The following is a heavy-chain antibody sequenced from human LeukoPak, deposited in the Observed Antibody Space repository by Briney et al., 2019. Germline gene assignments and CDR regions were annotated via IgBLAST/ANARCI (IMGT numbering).Heavy chain of an antibody. Sequence: SETLSLTCTVSGGSISSSSYYWAWIRQPPGKGLEWIGSIYYSGSTYYNPSLKSRVTISVDTSKNQFSLNLSSVTAADTAVYYCARQAGGSLSIDYWGQGSLVTVSS. CDR3: ARQAGGSLSIDY. J-gene: IGHJ4*02. D-gene: IGHD2-15*01. CDR2: IYYSGST. CDR1: GGSISSSSYY. V-gene: IGHV4-39*01.